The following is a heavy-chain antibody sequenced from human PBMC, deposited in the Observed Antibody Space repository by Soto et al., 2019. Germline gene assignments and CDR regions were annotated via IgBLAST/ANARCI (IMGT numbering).Heavy chain of an antibody. CDR3: ARAGFSATGTMDDDY. CDR1: GGSISSGDYY. Sequence: PSETLSLTCTVSGGSISSGDYYWSWIRQPPGKGLEWIGYIYYSGSTYYNPSLKSRVTIPVDTSKNQFSLKLSSVTAADTAVYYCARAGFSATGTMDDDYWGQGALVTVSS. J-gene: IGHJ4*02. CDR2: IYYSGST. V-gene: IGHV4-30-4*01. D-gene: IGHD1-7*01.